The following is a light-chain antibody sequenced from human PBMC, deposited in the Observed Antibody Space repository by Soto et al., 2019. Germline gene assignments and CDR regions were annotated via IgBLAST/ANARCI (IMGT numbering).Light chain of an antibody. CDR3: QQYNDYSAWT. Sequence: DIQTTQAPSTWSGSMSEKVIITGRASQSINKWLAWYQQKPGKAPTLLIYEASILQNGVPSRFSGTESGTEFTLTISSLRPDDFATYYCQQYNDYSAWTFGQGTKV. V-gene: IGKV1-5*03. J-gene: IGKJ1*01. CDR1: QSINKW. CDR2: EAS.